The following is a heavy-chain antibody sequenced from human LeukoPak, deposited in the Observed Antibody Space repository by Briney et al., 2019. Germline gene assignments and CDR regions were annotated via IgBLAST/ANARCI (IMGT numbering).Heavy chain of an antibody. Sequence: PGGSLRLSCAASGFTFSNAWMSWVRQAPGKGLEWVGRIKSKNDGGTTDYAAPVKGRFTISRDDSKNTLYLQMNSLKTEDTAVYYCTTSKFGEFDYWGQGTLVTVSS. V-gene: IGHV3-15*01. CDR3: TTSKFGEFDY. CDR1: GFTFSNAW. CDR2: IKSKNDGGTT. D-gene: IGHD3-10*01. J-gene: IGHJ4*02.